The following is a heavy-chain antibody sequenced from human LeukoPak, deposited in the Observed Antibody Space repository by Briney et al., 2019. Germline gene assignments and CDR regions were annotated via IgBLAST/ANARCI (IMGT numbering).Heavy chain of an antibody. Sequence: GGSLRLSCAASGFTVTSNYMSWVRQAPGKGLEWVSIIYSGGTTFYADSVRGRFTISRHNSKSTLYLQMNSLRAEDTAVYFCATLGSIVWGRKGTASSLWGQGTLVTVSS. D-gene: IGHD2-21*02. CDR3: ATLGSIVWGRKGTASSL. J-gene: IGHJ4*02. CDR1: GFTVTSNY. V-gene: IGHV3-53*04. CDR2: IYSGGTT.